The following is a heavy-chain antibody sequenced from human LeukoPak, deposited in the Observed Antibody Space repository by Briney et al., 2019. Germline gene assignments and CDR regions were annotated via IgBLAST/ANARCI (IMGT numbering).Heavy chain of an antibody. CDR1: GFTFSSYA. V-gene: IGHV3-23*01. J-gene: IGHJ5*02. CDR2: LSGSGGST. D-gene: IGHD6-13*01. CDR3: ARGGSSWYAVWFDP. Sequence: PGGSLRLSCAASGFTFSSYAMSWVRQAPGKGLEWVSSLSGSGGSTYYADSVKGRFTISRDNSKNTLYLQTNSLRAEDTAMYYCARGGSSWYAVWFDPWGQGTLVTVSS.